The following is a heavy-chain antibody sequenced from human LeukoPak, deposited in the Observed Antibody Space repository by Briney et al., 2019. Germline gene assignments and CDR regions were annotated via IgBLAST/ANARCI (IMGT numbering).Heavy chain of an antibody. V-gene: IGHV1-24*01. J-gene: IGHJ4*02. CDR2: FDPEDGET. D-gene: IGHD3-10*01. CDR3: ATSPPILYGSGSYSDY. Sequence: ASVKVSCKVSGYTLTELSMHWVRQAPGKGLERMGGFDPEDGETIYAQKFQGRVTMTEDTSTDTAYMELSSLRSEDTAVYYCATSPPILYGSGSYSDYWGQGTLVTVSS. CDR1: GYTLTELS.